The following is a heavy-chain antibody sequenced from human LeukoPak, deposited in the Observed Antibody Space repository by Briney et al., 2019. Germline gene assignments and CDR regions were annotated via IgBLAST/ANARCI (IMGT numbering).Heavy chain of an antibody. CDR1: GFTVSSNY. D-gene: IGHD6-25*01. CDR3: ARERGHLDY. V-gene: IGHV3-66*01. Sequence: PGGSLRLSCVVSGFTVSSNYMSWFRQAPGKGLEWVSVINSGGSTYYADSVKGRFTISRDNSKNTLYLQMNSLRAEDTAVYYCARERGHLDYWGQGTLVTVSS. CDR2: INSGGST. J-gene: IGHJ4*02.